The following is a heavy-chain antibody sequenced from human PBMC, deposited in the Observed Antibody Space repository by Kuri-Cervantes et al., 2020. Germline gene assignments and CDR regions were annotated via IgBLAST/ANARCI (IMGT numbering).Heavy chain of an antibody. CDR1: GGSMSGAYY. CDR3: ARAPDGVVGFDI. CDR2: IKYTGDT. J-gene: IGHJ3*02. Sequence: SETLSLTCTVSGGSMSGAYYWGWIRQPPGKGLEWIGYIKYTGDTYYNATLKSRLTISLDTSKNQFSLMVTSVTATDTAAYYCARAPDGVVGFDIWGQGTLVTVSS. V-gene: IGHV4-30-4*08. D-gene: IGHD2-2*01.